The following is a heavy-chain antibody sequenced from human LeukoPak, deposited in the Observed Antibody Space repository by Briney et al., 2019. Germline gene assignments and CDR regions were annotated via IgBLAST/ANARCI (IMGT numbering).Heavy chain of an antibody. Sequence: ASVKVSCEASGYSFSSNDINWVRQATGQGLEWMGWMNPNSGNTGYAQKFQGRVTMTRDTSTSTVYMELSSLRSEDTAVYYCARRIAARHPDAFDIWGQGTMVTVSS. J-gene: IGHJ3*02. CDR1: GYSFSSND. CDR2: MNPNSGNT. CDR3: ARRIAARHPDAFDI. D-gene: IGHD6-13*01. V-gene: IGHV1-8*01.